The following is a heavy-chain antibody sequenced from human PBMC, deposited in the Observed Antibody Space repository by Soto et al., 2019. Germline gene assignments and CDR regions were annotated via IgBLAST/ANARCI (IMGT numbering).Heavy chain of an antibody. V-gene: IGHV3-33*01. Sequence: QVQLVESGGGVVQPGRSLRLSCAASGFTFSSSGMHWVRQAPGKGLEWVAVIWYDGSNKYYADSVKGRFTTSRYNSYNTLYRQMNSLRAEDTAVYYWAREVGAVTPYYYWGKGTLVTVSS. D-gene: IGHD1-26*01. J-gene: IGHJ4*02. CDR3: AREVGAVTPYYY. CDR2: IWYDGSNK. CDR1: GFTFSSSG.